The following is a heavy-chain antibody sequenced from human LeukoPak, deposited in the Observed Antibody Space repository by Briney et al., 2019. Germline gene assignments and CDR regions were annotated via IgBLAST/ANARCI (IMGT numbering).Heavy chain of an antibody. CDR2: IYPGDSDT. J-gene: IGHJ6*02. CDR3: ARVRDATLVPTTPYYYYYTMDV. Sequence: SGESLKISCQGSGSSFTTYWIAWVRPMPGKGLEWMGIIYPGDSDTRYSPSFQGQVTISADKSINTAYLQWSSLKASDTATYYCARVRDATLVPTTPYYYYYTMDVWGLGTTVTVSS. CDR1: GSSFTTYW. V-gene: IGHV5-51*01. D-gene: IGHD5-24*01.